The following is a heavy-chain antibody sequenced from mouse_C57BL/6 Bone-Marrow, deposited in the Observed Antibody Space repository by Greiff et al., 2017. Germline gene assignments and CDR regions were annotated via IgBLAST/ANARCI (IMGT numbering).Heavy chain of an antibody. CDR2: IRNKANNHAT. CDR1: GFTFSDAW. V-gene: IGHV6-6*01. D-gene: IGHD1-1*01. J-gene: IGHJ4*01. Sequence: EVKLVESGGGLVQPGGSMKLSCAASGFTFSDAWMDWVRQSPEKGLEWVAEIRNKANNHATYYAESVKGRFTISRYDSKSSVYLQINSLRAEDTGIYYCTMQGDYYGSRDYYAMYYWGQGTSVTFSS. CDR3: TMQGDYYGSRDYYAMYY.